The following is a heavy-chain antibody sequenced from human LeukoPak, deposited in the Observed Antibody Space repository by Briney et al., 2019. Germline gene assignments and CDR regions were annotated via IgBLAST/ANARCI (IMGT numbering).Heavy chain of an antibody. Sequence: NPGGSLRLSCVASGFTFTKCAMSWIRQAPGKGLEWVAIITATGDTAYYADSVKGRFTISRDNSRNTVYMQMDSLRAEDTAIYYCAGDRNSDWYSPLDYWGQGSQVTVSP. J-gene: IGHJ4*02. V-gene: IGHV3-23*01. D-gene: IGHD6-19*01. CDR1: GFTFTKCA. CDR3: AGDRNSDWYSPLDY. CDR2: ITATGDTA.